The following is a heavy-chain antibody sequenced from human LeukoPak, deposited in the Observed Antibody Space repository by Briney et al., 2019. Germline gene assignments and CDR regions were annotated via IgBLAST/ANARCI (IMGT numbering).Heavy chain of an antibody. V-gene: IGHV4-59*01. Sequence: SETLSLTCTVSGGSISTYLWGWIRQPPRKGLEWIGYISDSGSTNCNPSLKSRVTISVDTSKNQFSLKLSSVTAADTAVYYCGRSRVWSDYWGYFDYWGQGTLVTVSS. CDR3: GRSRVWSDYWGYFDY. CDR1: GGSISTYL. J-gene: IGHJ4*02. D-gene: IGHD3-3*01. CDR2: ISDSGST.